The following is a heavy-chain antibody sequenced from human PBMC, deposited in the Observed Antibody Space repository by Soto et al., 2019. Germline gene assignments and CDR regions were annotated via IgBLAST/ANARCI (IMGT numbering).Heavy chain of an antibody. CDR3: ARIGLYCSGGSCVGSPPQNNYGMDV. D-gene: IGHD2-15*01. V-gene: IGHV5-51*01. CDR2: IYPGDSDT. J-gene: IGHJ6*02. Sequence: PGESLKISCKGSGYSFTSYWIGWVRQMPGKGLEWMGIIYPGDSDTRYSPSFQGQVTISADKSISTAYLQWSSLKASDTAMYYCARIGLYCSGGSCVGSPPQNNYGMDVWGQGTTVTVSS. CDR1: GYSFTSYW.